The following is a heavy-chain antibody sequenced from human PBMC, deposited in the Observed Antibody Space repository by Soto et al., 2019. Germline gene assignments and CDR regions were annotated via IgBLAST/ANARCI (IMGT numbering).Heavy chain of an antibody. Sequence: PSETLSLTCTVSGGSISSYYWSWIRQPAGKGLEWIGRIYTSGSTNYNPSLKSRVTMSVDTSKNQFSLKLSSVTAADTAVYYCARDSSYYYDSSGAFDIWYQGTMVTVSS. CDR3: ARDSSYYYDSSGAFDI. V-gene: IGHV4-4*07. CDR2: IYTSGST. CDR1: GGSISSYY. J-gene: IGHJ3*02. D-gene: IGHD3-22*01.